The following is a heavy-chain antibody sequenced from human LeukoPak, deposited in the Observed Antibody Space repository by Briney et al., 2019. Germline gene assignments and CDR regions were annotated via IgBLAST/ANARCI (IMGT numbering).Heavy chain of an antibody. D-gene: IGHD5-12*01. V-gene: IGHV1-58*02. CDR2: IVVGSGNT. J-gene: IGHJ3*02. Sequence: VASVKVSRKASGFTFTSSAMQWVRQARGQRLEWIGWIVVGSGNTNYAQKFQERVTITRDMSTSTAYMELSSLRSEDTAVYYCAAGVSGYVQGAFDIWGQGTMVTVSS. CDR3: AAGVSGYVQGAFDI. CDR1: GFTFTSSA.